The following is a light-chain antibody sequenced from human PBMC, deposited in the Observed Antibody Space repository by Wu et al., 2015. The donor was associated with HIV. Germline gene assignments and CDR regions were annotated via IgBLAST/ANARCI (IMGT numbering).Light chain of an antibody. CDR2: DAF. Sequence: EIVMTRSPATLAASPGEAATLSCRANQSIGNNLAWYQQKLGQAPRLLIYDAFTRATGIPARFSGSGSGTEFTLTISSLQSDDFAVYYCQQYNNWFVGITFGPGTKVEIK. CDR1: QSIGNN. J-gene: IGKJ3*01. V-gene: IGKV3-15*01. CDR3: QQYNNWFVGIT.